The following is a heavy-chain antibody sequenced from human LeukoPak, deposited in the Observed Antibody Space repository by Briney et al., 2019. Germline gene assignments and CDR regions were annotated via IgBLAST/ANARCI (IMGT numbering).Heavy chain of an antibody. Sequence: SVKVSCKASGGTFSSHAISWVRQAPGQGLEWMGGIIPIFGTANYAQKFQGRVTITTDESTSTAYMELSSLRSEDTAVYYCARSVAAAFTGFDPWGQGTLVTVSS. CDR2: IIPIFGTA. CDR3: ARSVAAAFTGFDP. CDR1: GGTFSSHA. J-gene: IGHJ5*02. D-gene: IGHD2-15*01. V-gene: IGHV1-69*05.